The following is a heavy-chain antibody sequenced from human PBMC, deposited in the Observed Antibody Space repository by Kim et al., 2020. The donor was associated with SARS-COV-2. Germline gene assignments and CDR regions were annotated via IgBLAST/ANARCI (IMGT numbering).Heavy chain of an antibody. CDR2: IYHGGST. CDR3: ARVSSGNYLF. V-gene: IGHV4-4*02. D-gene: IGHD1-26*01. Sequence: SETLSLTCAVSGGSISSDAWWSWVRQPPGKGLEWIGEIYHGGSTNYSPSLESRVTISVDKSKNQFSLKVNSVTAADTAVYYCARVSSGNYLFWGKGTTVTVSS. CDR1: GGSISSDAW. J-gene: IGHJ6*03.